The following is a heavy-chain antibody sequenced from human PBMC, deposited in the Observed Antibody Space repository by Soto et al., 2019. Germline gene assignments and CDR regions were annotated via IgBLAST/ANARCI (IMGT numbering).Heavy chain of an antibody. CDR1: GFTFSSYV. D-gene: IGHD3-22*01. V-gene: IGHV3-23*01. J-gene: IGHJ1*01. Sequence: EVQLLESGGGLVQPGGSLRLSCAASGFTFSSYVMSWVRQAPGKGLEWGSGISIAGSTYYADSVKGRFTISRDNSKNTRYLQMSSLRAEDTAIYYCAKDSLYYAGSGSFGGIEYFQLWGQGNLVTVSS. CDR3: AKDSLYYAGSGSFGGIEYFQL. CDR2: ISIAGST.